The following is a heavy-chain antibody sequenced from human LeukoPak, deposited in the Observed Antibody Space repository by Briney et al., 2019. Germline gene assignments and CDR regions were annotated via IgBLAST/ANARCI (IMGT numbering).Heavy chain of an antibody. V-gene: IGHV4-59*11. D-gene: IGHD1-14*01. CDR1: DASIGGHY. CDR2: ISYIGST. Sequence: SETLSLTCAVSDASIGGHYLTWIRQPPGKGLEWIGYISYIGSTNYNPSLKSRATISVDTSKNLFSLKLNSVTAADTAVYYCARDKISINAFDMWGQGTMVTVSS. J-gene: IGHJ3*02. CDR3: ARDKISINAFDM.